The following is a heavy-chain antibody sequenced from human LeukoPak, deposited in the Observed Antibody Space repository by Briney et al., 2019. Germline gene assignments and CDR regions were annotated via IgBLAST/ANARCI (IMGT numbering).Heavy chain of an antibody. V-gene: IGHV4-39*01. CDR1: GGSISSSSYY. Sequence: SETLSLTCTVSGGSISSSSYYWGWIRQPPGKGLEWIGRIYYSGSTYYNPSLKSRVTISVDTSKNQFSLKLSSVTAADTAVYYCARHWKVRGVFPPFFDYWGQGTLVTVSS. CDR2: IYYSGST. J-gene: IGHJ4*02. D-gene: IGHD3-10*01. CDR3: ARHWKVRGVFPPFFDY.